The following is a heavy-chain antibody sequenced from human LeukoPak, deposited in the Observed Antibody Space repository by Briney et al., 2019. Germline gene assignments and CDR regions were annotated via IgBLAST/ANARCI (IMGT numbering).Heavy chain of an antibody. J-gene: IGHJ6*04. V-gene: IGHV3-7*03. CDR2: IKQDGSEK. CDR1: GFTFSSYW. D-gene: IGHD3-10*01. Sequence: GGSLRLSCAASGFTFSSYWMSWVRQAPGKGLEWVANIKQDGSEKYYVDSVKGRFTISRDNAKNSLYLRMNSLRAEDTAVYYCARAGRFGVFLDYYGMDVWGRGTTVTVSS. CDR3: ARAGRFGVFLDYYGMDV.